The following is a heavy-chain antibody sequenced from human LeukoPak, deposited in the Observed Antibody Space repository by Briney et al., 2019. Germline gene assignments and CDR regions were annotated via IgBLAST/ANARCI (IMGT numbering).Heavy chain of an antibody. Sequence: GGSLRLFCAASGFTFSSYTINWVRQAPGKGLEWVSAISGDSRHIYYADSVKGRFPISRDNAKNSLYLQMNNLRVEDAAVYYCARGPTVLVGYCSSPNCQADYWGQGTLVTVSS. CDR2: ISGDSRHI. V-gene: IGHV3-21*01. D-gene: IGHD2-2*01. J-gene: IGHJ4*02. CDR1: GFTFSSYT. CDR3: ARGPTVLVGYCSSPNCQADY.